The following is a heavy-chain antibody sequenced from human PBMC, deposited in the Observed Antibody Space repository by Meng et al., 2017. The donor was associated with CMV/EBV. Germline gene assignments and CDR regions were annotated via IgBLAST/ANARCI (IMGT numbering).Heavy chain of an antibody. J-gene: IGHJ6*02. CDR1: GFTFSDYY. CDR2: ISSSGSTI. Sequence: GGSLRLSCAASGFTFSDYYMSWIRQAPGKGLEWVSYISSSGSTIYYADSVKGRFTISRDNAKNSLYLQMNSLRAEDTAVYYCARDEYDFWSGKNWRWDYYYYGMDVWAKGPRSPSP. D-gene: IGHD3-3*01. CDR3: ARDEYDFWSGKNWRWDYYYYGMDV. V-gene: IGHV3-11*04.